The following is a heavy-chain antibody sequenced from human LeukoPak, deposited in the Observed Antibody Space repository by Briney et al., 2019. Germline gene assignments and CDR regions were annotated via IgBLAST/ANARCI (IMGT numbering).Heavy chain of an antibody. Sequence: SETLSLTCTVSGGSISSYYWSWIRQPAGKGLEWIGRIYTSGSTNYNPSLKSRVTISVDTSKNQFSLKLSSVTAADTAVYYCARHLPGLRWIGYFDYWGQGTLVTVSS. D-gene: IGHD4-23*01. J-gene: IGHJ4*02. V-gene: IGHV4-4*07. CDR1: GGSISSYY. CDR3: ARHLPGLRWIGYFDY. CDR2: IYTSGST.